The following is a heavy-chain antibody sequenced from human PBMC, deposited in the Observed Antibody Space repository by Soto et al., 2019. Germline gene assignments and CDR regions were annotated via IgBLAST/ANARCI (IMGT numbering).Heavy chain of an antibody. Sequence: QVQLVQSGAEVKKPGSSVKVSCKASGGTFSSYAISWVRQAPGQGLEWMGGIIPIFGTANYAQKFQGRVTITADESTSTAYMELSSLRSEDTAVCYCARASYCSGGSCYSMNYYYYGMDVWGQGTTVTVSS. CDR3: ARASYCSGGSCYSMNYYYYGMDV. CDR2: IIPIFGTA. J-gene: IGHJ6*02. CDR1: GGTFSSYA. V-gene: IGHV1-69*01. D-gene: IGHD2-15*01.